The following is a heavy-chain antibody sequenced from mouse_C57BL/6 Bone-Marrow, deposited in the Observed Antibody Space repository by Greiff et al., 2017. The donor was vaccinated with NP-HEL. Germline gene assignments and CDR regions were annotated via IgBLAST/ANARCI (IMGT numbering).Heavy chain of an antibody. V-gene: IGHV5-6*01. CDR2: ISSGGSYT. CDR3: ARENYYGSSHWYFDV. Sequence: EVKVVESGGDLVKPGGSLKLSCAASGFTFSSYGMSWVRQTPDKRLEWVATISSGGSYTYYPDSVKGRFTISRDNAKNTLYLQMSSLKSEDTAMYYCARENYYGSSHWYFDVWGTGTTVTVSS. J-gene: IGHJ1*03. CDR1: GFTFSSYG. D-gene: IGHD1-1*01.